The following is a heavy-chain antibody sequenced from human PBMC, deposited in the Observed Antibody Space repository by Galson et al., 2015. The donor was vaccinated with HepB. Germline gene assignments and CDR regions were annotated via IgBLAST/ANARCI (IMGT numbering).Heavy chain of an antibody. CDR1: GYTFTSYG. CDR3: AREAGGYYDNSLPPNSLIFDI. Sequence: SVKVSCKASGYTFTSYGISWVRQAPGQGLEWMGWISAYNGNTNYAQKLQGRVTMTTDTSTSTAYMELRSLRSDDTAVYYCAREAGGYYDNSLPPNSLIFDIWGQGTMVTVSS. J-gene: IGHJ3*02. CDR2: ISAYNGNT. V-gene: IGHV1-18*04. D-gene: IGHD3-22*01.